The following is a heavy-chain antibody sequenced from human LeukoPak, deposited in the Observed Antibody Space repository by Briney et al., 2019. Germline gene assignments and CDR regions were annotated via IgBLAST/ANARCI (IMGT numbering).Heavy chain of an antibody. D-gene: IGHD3-22*01. CDR1: GGSISSYY. J-gene: IGHJ4*02. V-gene: IGHV4-59*01. Sequence: SETLPLTCTVSGGSISSYYWSWMRHPPGKGLEWIGYIYYSGSTNYNPSLKSRVTISVDTSKNQFSLKLSSVTAADTAVYYCARVTGYMIEDYFDYWGQGTLVTVSS. CDR2: IYYSGST. CDR3: ARVTGYMIEDYFDY.